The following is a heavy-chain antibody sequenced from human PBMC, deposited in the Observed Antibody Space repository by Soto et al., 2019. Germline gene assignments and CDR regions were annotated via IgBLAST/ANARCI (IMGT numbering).Heavy chain of an antibody. J-gene: IGHJ4*02. CDR3: ARHTPAISISDH. CDR2: INAGNGNT. CDR1: GYTFTSYA. Sequence: GASVKVSCKASGYTFTSYAMHCVRQAPGQRLEWMGWINAGNGNTKYSQKFQGRVTITRDTSASTAYMELSSVTAADTAVYYCARHTPAISISDHWGQGTLVTVSS. V-gene: IGHV1-3*01. D-gene: IGHD2-15*01.